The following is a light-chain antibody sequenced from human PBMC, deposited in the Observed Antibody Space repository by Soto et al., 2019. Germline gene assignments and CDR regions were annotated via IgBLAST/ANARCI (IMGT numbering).Light chain of an antibody. CDR1: SSDVGGYNY. Sequence: QSALTQPASVSGSPGQSITISCTGTSSDVGGYNYVSWYQQHPGKAPKLMIYEVSNRPSGVSNRFSGSKSGNTASLTISGLQAEDEADYYCSSDTSSSTLYVFGTG. V-gene: IGLV2-14*01. CDR2: EVS. CDR3: SSDTSSSTLYV. J-gene: IGLJ1*01.